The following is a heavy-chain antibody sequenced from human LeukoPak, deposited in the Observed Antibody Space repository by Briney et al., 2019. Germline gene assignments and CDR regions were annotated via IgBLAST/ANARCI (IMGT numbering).Heavy chain of an antibody. CDR1: GFTFSSYS. CDR2: ISSSSSTI. J-gene: IGHJ4*02. Sequence: GGSLRLSCAASGFTFSSYSMNWVRQAPGKGLEWVSYISSSSSTIYYADSVKGRFTISRDNAKNSLYLQMNSLRAEDTAVYYCAMSSLEMATIPKQSFDYWGQGTLVTVSS. D-gene: IGHD5-24*01. CDR3: AMSSLEMATIPKQSFDY. V-gene: IGHV3-48*04.